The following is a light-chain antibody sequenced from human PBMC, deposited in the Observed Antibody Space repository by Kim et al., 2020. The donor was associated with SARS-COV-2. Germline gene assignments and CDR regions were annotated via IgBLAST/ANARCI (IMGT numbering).Light chain of an antibody. CDR3: CSYAGSSWV. Sequence: QAVVTQPASVSGSPGQSITISCTGTSSDFGGFDLVSWYQHHPGKAPKLIIHEVKRRPSGVSNRFSGSKSGNTASLTISGLQAEDEADYHCCSYAGSSWVFGGGTQLTVL. J-gene: IGLJ3*02. V-gene: IGLV2-23*02. CDR2: EVK. CDR1: SSDFGGFDL.